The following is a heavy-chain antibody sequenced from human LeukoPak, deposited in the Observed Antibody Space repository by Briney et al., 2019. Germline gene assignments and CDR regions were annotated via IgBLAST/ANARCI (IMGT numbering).Heavy chain of an antibody. CDR1: GGTFSSYA. J-gene: IGHJ4*02. Sequence: SVKVSCKASGGTFSSYAISWVRQAPGQGLEWMGGIIPIFGTANYAQKFQGRVTITADESTSTAYMELSSLRSEDTAVYYCARDAGARAAGTGGGFDYWGQGTLVTVSS. V-gene: IGHV1-69*13. CDR3: ARDAGARAAGTGGGFDY. CDR2: IIPIFGTA. D-gene: IGHD6-13*01.